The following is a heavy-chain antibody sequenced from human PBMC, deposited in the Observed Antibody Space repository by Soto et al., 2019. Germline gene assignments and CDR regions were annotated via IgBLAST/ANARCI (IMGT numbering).Heavy chain of an antibody. D-gene: IGHD2-15*01. CDR3: AKDWSYCSGGSCLNGGWFDP. V-gene: IGHV3-23*01. CDR2: IRGSGGST. Sequence: EVQLLESGGGLVQPGGSLRLSCAVSGFTFSSYAMSWVRQAPGKGLEWVSGIRGSGGSTFYADSVKGRFTISRDNSKNTLYLQMNSLRGEDTAVYYCAKDWSYCSGGSCLNGGWFDPWGQGTLVTVSS. J-gene: IGHJ5*02. CDR1: GFTFSSYA.